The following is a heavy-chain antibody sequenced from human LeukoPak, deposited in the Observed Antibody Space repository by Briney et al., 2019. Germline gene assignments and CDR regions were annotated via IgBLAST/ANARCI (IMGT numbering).Heavy chain of an antibody. D-gene: IGHD3-10*01. Sequence: GGSLRLSCAASGLTVNNNYMNWVRQAPGKGLEWVSALYIGGNTYYADSVRGRFTISRDNSKNTLYLQMNSLRADDTAVYYCAKDMEGSVADYFDYWGQGTLVTVSS. J-gene: IGHJ4*02. CDR1: GLTVNNNY. CDR3: AKDMEGSVADYFDY. V-gene: IGHV3-53*01. CDR2: LYIGGNT.